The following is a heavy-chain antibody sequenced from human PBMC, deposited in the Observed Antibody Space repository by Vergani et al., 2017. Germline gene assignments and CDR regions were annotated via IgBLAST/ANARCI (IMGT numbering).Heavy chain of an antibody. CDR3: ARLSPPVVVPAAMREYYYMDV. Sequence: QVQLQESGPGLVKPSETLSLTCTVSGGSISSYYWSWIRQPAGKGLEWIGRIYTSGSTNYNPSLKSRVTMSVDTSKNQFSLKLSSVTAADTAVYYCARLSPPVVVPAAMREYYYMDVWGKGTTVTGSS. D-gene: IGHD2-2*01. J-gene: IGHJ6*03. CDR1: GGSISSYY. CDR2: IYTSGST. V-gene: IGHV4-4*07.